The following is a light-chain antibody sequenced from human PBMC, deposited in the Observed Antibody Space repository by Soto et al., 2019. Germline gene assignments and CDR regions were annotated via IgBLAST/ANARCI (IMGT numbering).Light chain of an antibody. Sequence: QSALTQPASVSGSPGQSITISCTGTGSDVGGYNYVSWYQQHPGKAPKVMIYDVSKRPSGISNRFSGSKSGNTASLTNSGLQIEDEADYYCSSYTSGSTRVVFGGGTKLTVL. CDR1: GSDVGGYNY. V-gene: IGLV2-14*03. CDR2: DVS. J-gene: IGLJ2*01. CDR3: SSYTSGSTRVV.